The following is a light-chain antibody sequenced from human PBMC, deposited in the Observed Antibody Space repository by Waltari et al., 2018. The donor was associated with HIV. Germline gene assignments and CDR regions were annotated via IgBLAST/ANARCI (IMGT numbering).Light chain of an antibody. CDR2: DAS. CDR3: QQRSSWPRT. J-gene: IGKJ1*01. CDR1: QSVNSY. Sequence: EIVLTQSPATLSLSPGERATLSCRASQSVNSYLAWYQQKPGQAPRLLIYDASNRATGIPARFSGSGSGTDFTLTISSLEPEDFAVYYCQQRSSWPRTFGRGTKVEIK. V-gene: IGKV3-11*01.